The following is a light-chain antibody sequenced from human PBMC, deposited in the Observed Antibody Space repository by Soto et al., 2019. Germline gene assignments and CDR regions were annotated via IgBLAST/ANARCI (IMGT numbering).Light chain of an antibody. CDR3: QAWDSSTAA. CDR2: QDS. CDR1: KLGDKY. J-gene: IGLJ3*02. Sequence: SYDLTQPPSVSVSPGQTASITCSGDKLGDKYACWYQQKPGQSPVLVIYQDSKRPSGIPERFSGSNSGNTATLTISGTQAMDESDYYCQAWDSSTAAFGGGTQLTVL. V-gene: IGLV3-1*01.